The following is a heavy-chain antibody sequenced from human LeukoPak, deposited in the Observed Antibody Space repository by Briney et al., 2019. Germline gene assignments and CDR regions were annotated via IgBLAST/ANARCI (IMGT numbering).Heavy chain of an antibody. J-gene: IGHJ4*02. Sequence: ASVKVSCKASGYTFAYYVMHWVRQAPGQRLEWMGWINAGNGNTKYSQKFQGRVTITRDTSASTAYMELSSLTSEDTAVYYCARGVGGTEFDYWGQGTLVTVSS. CDR2: INAGNGNT. D-gene: IGHD1-26*01. V-gene: IGHV1-3*01. CDR1: GYTFAYYV. CDR3: ARGVGGTEFDY.